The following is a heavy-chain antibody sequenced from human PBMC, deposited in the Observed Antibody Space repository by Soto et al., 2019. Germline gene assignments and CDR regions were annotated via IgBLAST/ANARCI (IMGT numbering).Heavy chain of an antibody. CDR3: ATGRIRFLEWLGAFDI. J-gene: IGHJ3*02. D-gene: IGHD3-3*01. CDR2: FDPEDGET. V-gene: IGHV1-24*01. CDR1: GYTLTELS. Sequence: GASVKVSCKVSGYTLTELSMHWVRQAPGKGLEWMGGFDPEDGETIYAQKFQGRVTMTEDTSTDTAYMEPSSLRSEDTAVYYCATGRIRFLEWLGAFDIWGQGTMVTVSS.